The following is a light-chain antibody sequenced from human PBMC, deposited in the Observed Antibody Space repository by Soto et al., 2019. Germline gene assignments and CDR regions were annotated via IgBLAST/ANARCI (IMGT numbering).Light chain of an antibody. CDR1: QDIRNY. Sequence: DIQLTQSPSSLSASVGDSVTITCQASQDIRNYLNWYQQKPGKAPKLLTYDASNLETGVPSRFSGSGSGTDVTFTISSLQPEDIATYYCQQYDKRPLSFGQGTRLEIK. V-gene: IGKV1-33*01. J-gene: IGKJ5*01. CDR2: DAS. CDR3: QQYDKRPLS.